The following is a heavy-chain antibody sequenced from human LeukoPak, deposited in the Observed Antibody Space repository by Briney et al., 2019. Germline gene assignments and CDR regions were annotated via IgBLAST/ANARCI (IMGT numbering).Heavy chain of an antibody. CDR2: INPNSGGT. CDR1: GYTFTGYF. CDR3: ARGVFRYYYDSSGYYYFDY. V-gene: IGHV1-2*02. Sequence: ASVKVSCKASGYTFTGYFIHWVRQAPGQGLEWMGWINPNSGGTNYAQKFQGRVTMTRDTSISTAYMELSRLRSDDTAVYYCARGVFRYYYDSSGYYYFDYWGQGTLVTVSS. J-gene: IGHJ4*02. D-gene: IGHD3-22*01.